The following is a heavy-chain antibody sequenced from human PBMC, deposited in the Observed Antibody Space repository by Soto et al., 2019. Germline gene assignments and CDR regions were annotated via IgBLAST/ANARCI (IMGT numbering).Heavy chain of an antibody. CDR3: AREHYYDSSGYFPTTSYYFDY. D-gene: IGHD3-22*01. Sequence: QVQLVESGGGVVQPGRSLRLSCAASGFTFSSYGMHWVRQAPGKGLEWVAVIWYDGSNKYYADSVKGRFTISRDNSKNTLYLQMNSLRAEVTAVYYCAREHYYDSSGYFPTTSYYFDYRDQGTLVTVSS. CDR2: IWYDGSNK. J-gene: IGHJ4*02. V-gene: IGHV3-33*01. CDR1: GFTFSSYG.